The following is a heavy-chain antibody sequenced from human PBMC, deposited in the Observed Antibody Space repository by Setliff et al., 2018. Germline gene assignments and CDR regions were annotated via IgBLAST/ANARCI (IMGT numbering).Heavy chain of an antibody. D-gene: IGHD5-18*01. CDR1: GFTFGDYA. V-gene: IGHV3-49*04. Sequence: PGGSLRLSCTASGFTFGDYAMSWVRQAPGKGLECVGFIRSKAYGGTTEYAASVKGRFTISRDDSKSIAYLQMHSLKTEDTAVYYCTREGHSYGFDYWGQGTLVTVSS. CDR2: IRSKAYGGTT. J-gene: IGHJ4*02. CDR3: TREGHSYGFDY.